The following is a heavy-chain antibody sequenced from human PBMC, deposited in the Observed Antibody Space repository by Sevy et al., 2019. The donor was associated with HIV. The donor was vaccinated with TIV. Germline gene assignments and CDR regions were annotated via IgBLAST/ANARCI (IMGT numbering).Heavy chain of an antibody. V-gene: IGHV3-23*01. D-gene: IGHD6-13*01. CDR2: ISGSGGST. Sequence: GGSLRLSCAASGFTFSSYAMSWVRQAPGKGLEWVSAISGSGGSTYYADSVKGRFTISRDNSKNTLYLQMNSLRAEDTAVYYCVRVYSSSPESFDYWGQGTLVTVSS. CDR3: VRVYSSSPESFDY. CDR1: GFTFSSYA. J-gene: IGHJ4*02.